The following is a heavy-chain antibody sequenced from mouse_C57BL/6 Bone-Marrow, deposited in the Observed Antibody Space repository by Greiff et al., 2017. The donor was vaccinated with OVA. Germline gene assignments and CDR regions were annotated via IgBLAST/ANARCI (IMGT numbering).Heavy chain of an antibody. CDR3: ARDGYHWYFDV. D-gene: IGHD2-3*01. CDR2: IYPRSGNT. J-gene: IGHJ1*03. CDR1: GYTFTSYG. V-gene: IGHV1-81*01. Sequence: QVQLQQSGAELARPGASVKLSCKASGYTFTSYGISWVKQSTGQGLEWIGEIYPRSGNTYYNEKFKGKATLTADKSSSTAYMELRSLTSEDSAVYFCARDGYHWYFDVWGTGTTGTVSS.